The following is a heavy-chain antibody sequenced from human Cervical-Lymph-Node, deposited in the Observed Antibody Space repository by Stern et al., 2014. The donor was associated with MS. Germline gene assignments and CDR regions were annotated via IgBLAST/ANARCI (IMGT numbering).Heavy chain of an antibody. Sequence: QVQLQESGPGLVKPSQTLSLTCTVSGGSISSDDYYWSWIRQPPGKALEWIGYIYYSGSTYYNPSLKSRVSISVETSKNQFSLKLRSVTAADTAVYYCARVIRGTLGMDVWGQGTTVTVSS. CDR1: GGSISSDDYY. J-gene: IGHJ6*02. CDR3: ARVIRGTLGMDV. CDR2: IYYSGST. D-gene: IGHD3-16*01. V-gene: IGHV4-30-4*01.